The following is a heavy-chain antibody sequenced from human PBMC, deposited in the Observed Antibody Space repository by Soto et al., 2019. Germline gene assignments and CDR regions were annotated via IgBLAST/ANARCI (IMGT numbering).Heavy chain of an antibody. D-gene: IGHD5-18*01. CDR1: GGSFSGYY. CDR2: INHSGST. V-gene: IGHV4-34*01. CDR3: ASTTTDSYGFRDFDY. Sequence: QVQLQQWGAGLLKPSETLSLTCAVYGGSFSGYYWCWIRPPPGKGLLWIGEINHSGSTNYNPSLKSRVTISVDTSKSQFSLKLSSVTAADTAVYYCASTTTDSYGFRDFDYWGQGTLVTVSS. J-gene: IGHJ4*02.